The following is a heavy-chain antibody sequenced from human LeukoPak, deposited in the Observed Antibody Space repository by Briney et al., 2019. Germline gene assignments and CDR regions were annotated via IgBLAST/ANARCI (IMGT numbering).Heavy chain of an antibody. CDR3: GRAGYGDSDFDY. V-gene: IGHV4-38-2*02. CDR1: GYSISTSYY. J-gene: IGHJ4*02. CDR2: IYHSGNT. Sequence: SETLSLTCTVSGYSISTSYYWGLIRPPPGKGLEWIGSIYHSGNTYYNPSLKSRVTISVDTSKNQFSLKPNSVAAADTAVYYCGRAGYGDSDFDYWGQGTLVTVSS. D-gene: IGHD4-17*01.